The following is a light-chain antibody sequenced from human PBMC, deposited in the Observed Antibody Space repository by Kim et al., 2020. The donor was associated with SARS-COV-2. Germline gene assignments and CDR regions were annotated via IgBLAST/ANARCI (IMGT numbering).Light chain of an antibody. CDR1: QSVSSSY. CDR3: QQYGSSRT. CDR2: GAS. V-gene: IGKV3-20*01. J-gene: IGKJ1*01. Sequence: PGERATLSCRASQSVSSSYLAWYQQKPGQAPRLLIYGASSRATGIPDRFSGSGSGTDFTLTISRLEPEDFAVYYCQQYGSSRTFGQGTKVDIK.